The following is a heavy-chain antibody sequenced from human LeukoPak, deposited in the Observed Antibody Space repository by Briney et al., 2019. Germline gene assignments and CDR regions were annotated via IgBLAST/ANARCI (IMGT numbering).Heavy chain of an antibody. J-gene: IGHJ6*02. V-gene: IGHV3-23*01. D-gene: IGHD3-9*01. Sequence: PGASLRLSCAASGFTFSSYAMSWVRQASGKGLEWVSAISGSGGSTYYADSVKGRFTISRDNSKNTLYLQMNSLRAEDTAVYYCAKSARLRYFDWLLSYYYYGMDVWGQGTTVTVSS. CDR3: AKSARLRYFDWLLSYYYYGMDV. CDR1: GFTFSSYA. CDR2: ISGSGGST.